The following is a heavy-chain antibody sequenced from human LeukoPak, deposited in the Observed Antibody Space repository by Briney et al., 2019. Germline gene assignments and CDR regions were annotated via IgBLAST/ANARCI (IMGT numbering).Heavy chain of an antibody. CDR2: ISGSADTT. D-gene: IGHD4-17*01. CDR1: GFTFSTYA. J-gene: IGHJ5*02. V-gene: IGHV3-23*01. CDR3: AKDRSRLGYGDYLHLDP. Sequence: SGGSLRLSCAASGFTFSTYAMNWVRQAPGRGLEWVSGISGSADTTKYADSVRGRFTISRDNSKNTLYLQMNSLRAEDTAVYYCAKDRSRLGYGDYLHLDPWGQGTLVTVSS.